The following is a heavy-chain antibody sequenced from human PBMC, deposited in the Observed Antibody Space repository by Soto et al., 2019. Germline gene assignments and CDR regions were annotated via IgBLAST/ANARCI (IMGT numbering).Heavy chain of an antibody. D-gene: IGHD6-19*01. CDR2: INPNSGGT. CDR1: GYTFTGYY. Sequence: GASVKVSFKASGYTFTGYYMHWVRQAPGQGLEWMGWINPNSGGTNYAQKFQGWVTMTRDTSISTAYMELSRLRSDDTAVYYCARGDWGAVAGTGDAFDIWGQGTMVTVSS. CDR3: ARGDWGAVAGTGDAFDI. J-gene: IGHJ3*02. V-gene: IGHV1-2*04.